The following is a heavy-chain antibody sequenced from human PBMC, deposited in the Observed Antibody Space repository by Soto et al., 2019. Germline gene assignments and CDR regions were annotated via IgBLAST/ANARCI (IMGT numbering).Heavy chain of an antibody. CDR1: GGTFNTYA. J-gene: IGHJ4*02. CDR3: AREVQVHTPAFVY. V-gene: IGHV1-69*19. CDR2: ISPMFGAA. Sequence: QVQLVQSGAEMKKPGSSVKVSCQSSGGTFNTYAINLVRQAPGQGPEWMGDISPMFGAANYAPKFQGRVTITADESTGTSYMQLRSLTSEDTALYFCAREVQVHTPAFVYWGQGTLVTVSS. D-gene: IGHD3-10*01.